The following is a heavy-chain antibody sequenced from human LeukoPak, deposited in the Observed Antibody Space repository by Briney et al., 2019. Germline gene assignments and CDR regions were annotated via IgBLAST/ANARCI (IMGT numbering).Heavy chain of an antibody. CDR2: IYTSGST. V-gene: IGHV4-4*07. CDR1: GGSISSYY. D-gene: IGHD3-3*01. CDR3: ARGGGSDFWSGYYSKTLLPPHYYYYMDV. Sequence: ASETLSLTCTVSGGSISSYYWSWIRQPAGKGLEWIGRIYTSGSTNYNPSLKSRVTMSVDTSENQFPLKLSSVTAADTAVYYCARGGGSDFWSGYYSKTLLPPHYYYYMDVRGKGTTVTVSS. J-gene: IGHJ6*03.